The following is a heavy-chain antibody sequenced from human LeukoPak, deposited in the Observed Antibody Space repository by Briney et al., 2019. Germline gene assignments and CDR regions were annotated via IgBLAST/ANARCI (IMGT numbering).Heavy chain of an antibody. J-gene: IGHJ4*02. Sequence: PSETLSLICTVSGASIRSYYWSWIRQPPGKGLEWIGDIYYSGSIKYNPSLKSRVTMSVDTSKNQFSLKLSSVTAADTAIYYCARENPSGYYNRPIDYWGQGTLVTVSS. CDR2: IYYSGSI. V-gene: IGHV4-59*01. CDR3: ARENPSGYYNRPIDY. D-gene: IGHD3-22*01. CDR1: GASIRSYY.